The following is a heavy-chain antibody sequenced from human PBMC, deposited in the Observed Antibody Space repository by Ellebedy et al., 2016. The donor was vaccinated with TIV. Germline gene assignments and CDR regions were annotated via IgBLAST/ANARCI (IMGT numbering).Heavy chain of an antibody. CDR1: GFTFSGYG. J-gene: IGHJ3*02. V-gene: IGHV3-74*01. CDR3: AAVQYWEAAFDI. Sequence: GESLKISCAASGFTFSGYGMHWVRQVPGKGLEWVSRIIGDGSSTVYADSVKGRFSISRDNAKNTLYLQMNILRAEDTGVYYCAAVQYWEAAFDIWGQGTMVTVSS. CDR2: IIGDGSST. D-gene: IGHD2-8*02.